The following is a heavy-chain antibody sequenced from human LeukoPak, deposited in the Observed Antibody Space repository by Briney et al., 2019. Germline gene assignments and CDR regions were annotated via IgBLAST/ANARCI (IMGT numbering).Heavy chain of an antibody. CDR3: ARVVGATFDAFDI. J-gene: IGHJ3*02. CDR2: INHSGST. D-gene: IGHD1-26*01. Sequence: SETLSLTCAVYGGSFSGYHWSWIRQPPGKGLEWIGGINHSGSTNYNPSLKSRVTISVDTSKNQFSLKLSSVTAADTAVYYCARVVGATFDAFDIWGQGTMVTVSS. CDR1: GGSFSGYH. V-gene: IGHV4-34*01.